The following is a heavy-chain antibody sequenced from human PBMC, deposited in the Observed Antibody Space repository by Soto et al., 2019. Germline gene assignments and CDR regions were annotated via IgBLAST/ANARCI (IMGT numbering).Heavy chain of an antibody. Sequence: ASVKVSCKASGGTFSSYAISWVRQAPGQGLEWMGGIIPIFGTANYAQKFEGRVTITADESTSTAYMELSSLRSEDTAVYYCARDNRIYDFWSGYFDYWGQGTLVTVSS. V-gene: IGHV1-69*13. CDR1: GGTFSSYA. CDR2: IIPIFGTA. CDR3: ARDNRIYDFWSGYFDY. J-gene: IGHJ4*02. D-gene: IGHD3-3*01.